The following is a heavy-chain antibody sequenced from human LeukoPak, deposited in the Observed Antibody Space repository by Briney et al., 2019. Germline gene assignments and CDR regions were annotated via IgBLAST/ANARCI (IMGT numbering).Heavy chain of an antibody. V-gene: IGHV3-23*01. J-gene: IGHJ4*02. D-gene: IGHD6-13*01. CDR1: TFTISDIS. CDR3: SKAPGSWFHLYE. CDR2: ISGSGTST. Sequence: HPWGSLRLSSAASTFTISDISRRCLRQAPGKGLEWVSAISGSGTSTSYADSVKGRFTISRDNSKNTLYLQMSSLRAEDTAEYYCSKAPGSWFHLYERGQGTLVTVSS.